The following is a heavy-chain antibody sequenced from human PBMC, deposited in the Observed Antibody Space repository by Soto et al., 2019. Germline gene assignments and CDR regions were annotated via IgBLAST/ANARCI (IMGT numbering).Heavy chain of an antibody. Sequence: SETLSLTCTVSGGSISSSSYYWGWIRQPPGKGLEWIGSIYYSGSTYYNPSLKSRVTISVDTSKNQFSLKLSSVTAADTAVYYCARQGNVLLWFGEPRGALDIWGQGTMVTVSS. CDR1: GGSISSSSYY. CDR2: IYYSGST. J-gene: IGHJ3*02. CDR3: ARQGNVLLWFGEPRGALDI. D-gene: IGHD3-10*01. V-gene: IGHV4-39*01.